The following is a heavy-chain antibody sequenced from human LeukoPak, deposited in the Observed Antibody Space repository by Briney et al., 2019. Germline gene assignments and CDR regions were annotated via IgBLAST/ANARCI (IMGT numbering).Heavy chain of an antibody. Sequence: GGSLRLSCAASGSTFSHYTMNWIRQAPGKGLEWVASISGGSTYIFYSPSVGGRVYPGSRGGRRFTVSRDDAKNTLFLQMNSLSAEDAAVYYCARDPVGYCSGGSCYPRPGAFDIWGQGTMVTVSS. CDR2: ISGGSTYI. J-gene: IGHJ3*02. D-gene: IGHD2-15*01. CDR1: GSTFSHYT. CDR3: ARDPVGYCSGGSCYPRPGAFDI. V-gene: IGHV3-21*06.